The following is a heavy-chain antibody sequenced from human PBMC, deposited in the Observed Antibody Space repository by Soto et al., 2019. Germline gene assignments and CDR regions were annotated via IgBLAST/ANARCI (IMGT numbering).Heavy chain of an antibody. D-gene: IGHD3-3*01. J-gene: IGHJ4*02. Sequence: EVQLLESGGGLIQPGGSLSLSCAASGFAFGTYGMGWVRQAPGKGLEWVSTITSGNTYYAASVRGRFTISRDNSENTLYLQMSSLRAEDTALYYCARDKERGGYDSDFEHWGQGTLVTVSS. V-gene: IGHV3-23*01. CDR1: GFAFGTYG. CDR3: ARDKERGGYDSDFEH. CDR2: ITSGNT.